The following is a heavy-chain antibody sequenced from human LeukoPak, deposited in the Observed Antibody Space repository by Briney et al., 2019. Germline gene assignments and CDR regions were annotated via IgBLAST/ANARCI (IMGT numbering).Heavy chain of an antibody. CDR3: AREAAAAPFDY. J-gene: IGHJ4*02. CDR2: IIPIFGTA. D-gene: IGHD6-13*01. CDR1: GGTFSSYA. V-gene: IGHV1-69*13. Sequence: SVKVSFKASGGTFSSYAISWVRQAPGQGLGWMGGIIPIFGTANYAQKFQGRVTITADESTSTAYMELSSLRSEDTAVYYCAREAAAAPFDYWGQGTLVTVSS.